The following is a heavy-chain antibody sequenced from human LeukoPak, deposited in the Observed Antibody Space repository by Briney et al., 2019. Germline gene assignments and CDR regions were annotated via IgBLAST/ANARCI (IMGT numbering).Heavy chain of an antibody. V-gene: IGHV3-7*05. CDR1: GFTFSDYY. CDR2: IKQDGSEK. Sequence: GGSLILSCVASGFTFSDYYMSWVRQAPGKGLEWVANIKQDGSEKYYVDSVKGRFTISRDNAKNSLYLQVNSLRAEDTAVYYCARVFFHVDAFDIWGQGTMVTVSS. J-gene: IGHJ3*02. CDR3: ARVFFHVDAFDI. D-gene: IGHD2/OR15-2a*01.